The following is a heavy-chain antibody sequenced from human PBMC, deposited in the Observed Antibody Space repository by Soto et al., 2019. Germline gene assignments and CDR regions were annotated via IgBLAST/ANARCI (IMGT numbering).Heavy chain of an antibody. Sequence: GGSLRLSCAVSGFTFDDNAMHWVRQAPEKGLEWVSAIDSDASTYYADSVKGRFTISRDKSKGTLYLQISSLRAEDTAVYYCAKERIPAAIINYYYGMDVWGQGTTVTVSS. CDR3: AKERIPAAIINYYYGMDV. CDR1: GFTFDDNA. J-gene: IGHJ6*02. V-gene: IGHV3-23*01. D-gene: IGHD2-2*01. CDR2: IDSDAST.